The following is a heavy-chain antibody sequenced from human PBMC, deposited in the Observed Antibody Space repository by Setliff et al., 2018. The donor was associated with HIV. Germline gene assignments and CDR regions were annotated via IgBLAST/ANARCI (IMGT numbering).Heavy chain of an antibody. V-gene: IGHV1-3*01. CDR1: GYTFTTYS. J-gene: IGHJ4*01. CDR2: INVGNGDT. D-gene: IGHD3-10*01. Sequence: GASVKVSCKASGYTFTTYSLHWVRQAPGQSLEWMGWINVGNGDTKYSRDLQGRITITRDTSANTAYMELSRLRSDDTAVYFCARGALLAVFDFDHWGHGTLVTVSS. CDR3: ARGALLAVFDFDH.